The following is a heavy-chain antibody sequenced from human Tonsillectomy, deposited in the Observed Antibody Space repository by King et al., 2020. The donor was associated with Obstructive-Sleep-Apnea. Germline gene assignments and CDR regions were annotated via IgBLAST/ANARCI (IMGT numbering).Heavy chain of an antibody. Sequence: VQLVESGGGVVQPGRSLRLSCAASGFTFSSYAMHWVRQAPGKGLEWVAVISYDGSNKYYADSVKGRFTISRDNSKNTLYLQMNSLRAEDTAVYYCARAEDGYNDFDYWGQGTLVTVFS. D-gene: IGHD5-24*01. CDR1: GFTFSSYA. CDR3: ARAEDGYNDFDY. V-gene: IGHV3-30*04. CDR2: ISYDGSNK. J-gene: IGHJ4*02.